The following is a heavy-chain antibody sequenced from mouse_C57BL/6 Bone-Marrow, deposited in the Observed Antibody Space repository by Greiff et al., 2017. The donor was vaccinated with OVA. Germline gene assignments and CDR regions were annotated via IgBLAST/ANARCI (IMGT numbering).Heavy chain of an antibody. V-gene: IGHV1-52*01. CDR1: GYTFTSYW. Sequence: QVQLQQPGAELVRPGSSVKLSCKASGYTFTSYWMHWVKQRPIQGLEWIGNIDPSDSETNYNQKFKDKATLTVDKSASTAYMQLSSLTSEDSAVYYCARSGGNYAMDYWGQGTSVTVSS. D-gene: IGHD1-1*02. J-gene: IGHJ4*01. CDR3: ARSGGNYAMDY. CDR2: IDPSDSET.